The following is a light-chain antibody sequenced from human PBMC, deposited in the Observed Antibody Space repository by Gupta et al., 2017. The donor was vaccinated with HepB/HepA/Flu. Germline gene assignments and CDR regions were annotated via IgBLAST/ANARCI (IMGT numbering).Light chain of an antibody. CDR1: QGISSY. J-gene: IGKJ1*01. CDR3: QHEDTYPRT. V-gene: IGKV1-8*01. CDR2: AAS. Sequence: AIRMTQSPSSFSASTGDRVTITCRASQGISSYLAWYQQKPGKAPKLLIYAASTLQSGVPSRFSGSGSGTDFTLTIICLQSEDFATYYSQHEDTYPRTFGQATKVEIK.